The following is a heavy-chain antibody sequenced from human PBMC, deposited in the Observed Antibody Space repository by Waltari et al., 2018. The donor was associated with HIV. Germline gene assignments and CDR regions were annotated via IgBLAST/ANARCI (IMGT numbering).Heavy chain of an antibody. CDR1: GYTFINFD. J-gene: IGHJ6*02. V-gene: IGHV1-8*02. CDR3: ARNSSAKGNRYFYYGLDV. D-gene: IGHD3-22*01. CDR2: MNPNSGNT. Sequence: QVYLVQSGPEVKRPGASVKISCKAYGYTFINFDVNWVRQAAGLGPEWLGWMNPNSGNTASPYIFEERVTMTTDVSTATAYMEMSGLTPEDTAIYYCARNSSAKGNRYFYYGLDVWGQGTPVTV.